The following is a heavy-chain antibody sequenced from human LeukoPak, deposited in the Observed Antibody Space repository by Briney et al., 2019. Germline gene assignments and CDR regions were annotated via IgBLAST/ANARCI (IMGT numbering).Heavy chain of an antibody. J-gene: IGHJ4*02. V-gene: IGHV3-23*01. D-gene: IGHD3-10*01. CDR2: ISGSGGST. CDR3: AKAGPIKLWFGEPRDYFDY. CDR1: GFTFSSYA. Sequence: GGSLRLSCAASGFTFSSYAMSWVRQAPGKGLEWVSAISGSGGSTYYADSVKGRFTISRDNSKNTLYLQMNSLRAEDTAVYYCAKAGPIKLWFGEPRDYFDYWGQGTLVTVSS.